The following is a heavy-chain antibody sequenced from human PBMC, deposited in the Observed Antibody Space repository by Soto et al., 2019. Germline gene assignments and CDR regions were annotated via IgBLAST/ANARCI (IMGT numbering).Heavy chain of an antibody. J-gene: IGHJ2*01. CDR3: EVTPNCGRDCCASRCWYFEI. CDR1: GLTFGNYA. V-gene: IGHV3-23*01. Sequence: EVQLLESGGGLVQPGGSVRLSCAASGLTFGNYAMRWVLHAPGKGLEWASAIRGDSGRTYYADSVKGRFTISRDNSKNTLNLPMNTPSAEDTAVYYCEVTPNCGRDCCASRCWYFEIWGRGTLVTVSS. D-gene: IGHD2-21*02. CDR2: IRGDSGRT.